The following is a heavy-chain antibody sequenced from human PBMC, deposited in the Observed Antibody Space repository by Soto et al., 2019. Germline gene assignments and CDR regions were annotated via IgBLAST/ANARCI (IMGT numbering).Heavy chain of an antibody. V-gene: IGHV1-8*01. D-gene: IGHD2-2*01. CDR1: GYTFTSYD. Sequence: ASVKVSCKASGYTFTSYDINWVRQATGQGLEWMGWMNPNSGNTGYAQKFQGRVTMTRNTSISTAYMELSSLRSEDTAVYYCARGLVVPAAIYYYYYYYMDVCGKGTTVTVSS. CDR3: ARGLVVPAAIYYYYYYYMDV. CDR2: MNPNSGNT. J-gene: IGHJ6*03.